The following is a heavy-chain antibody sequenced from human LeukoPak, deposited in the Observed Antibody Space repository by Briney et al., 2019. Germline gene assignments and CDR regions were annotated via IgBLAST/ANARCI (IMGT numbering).Heavy chain of an antibody. J-gene: IGHJ4*02. CDR3: AKDDAWLQYGN. Sequence: GGSLRLSCAASGFTFSSYGMSWVRQAPGKGLEWVSGISPNGVITYYADSVKGRFTISRDNSKGTVYLQMNSLRPEDTAVYYCAKDDAWLQYGNWGRGTLVTVSS. CDR1: GFTFSSYG. D-gene: IGHD5-24*01. CDR2: ISPNGVIT. V-gene: IGHV3-23*01.